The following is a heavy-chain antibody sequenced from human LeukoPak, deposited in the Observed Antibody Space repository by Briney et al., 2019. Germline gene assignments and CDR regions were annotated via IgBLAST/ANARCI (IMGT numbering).Heavy chain of an antibody. V-gene: IGHV3-21*01. CDR3: ARAGRSTVAGPQHFNIDY. Sequence: GGSLRLSCAASGFTFSSYSMNWVRQAPGKGLEWVSSISSSSSYIYYADSVKGRFTISRDNAKNSLYLQMNSLRAEDTAVYYCARAGRSTVAGPQHFNIDYWGQGTLVTVSS. CDR2: ISSSSSYI. CDR1: GFTFSSYS. J-gene: IGHJ4*02. D-gene: IGHD6-19*01.